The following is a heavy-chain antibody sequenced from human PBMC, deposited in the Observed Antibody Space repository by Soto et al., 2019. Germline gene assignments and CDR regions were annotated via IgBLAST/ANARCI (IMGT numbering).Heavy chain of an antibody. Sequence: QVQLVQSGAEVKKPGASVKVSCKASGYTFTSYYMHWVRQAPGQGLEWMGIINPSGGSTRNAQKVQGRVTMTRDTSTRTVYIELSILRSEDTAVYYCARNYYDSSGYYYVPFDYWGQGTLVTVSS. V-gene: IGHV1-46*01. CDR3: ARNYYDSSGYYYVPFDY. CDR1: GYTFTSYY. J-gene: IGHJ4*02. CDR2: INPSGGST. D-gene: IGHD3-22*01.